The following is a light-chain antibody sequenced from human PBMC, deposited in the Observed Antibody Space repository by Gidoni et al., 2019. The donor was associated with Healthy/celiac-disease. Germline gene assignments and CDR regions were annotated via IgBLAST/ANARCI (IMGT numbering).Light chain of an antibody. CDR1: QSLLDSDDGNTY. J-gene: IGKJ1*01. CDR2: TLS. V-gene: IGKV2-40*01. CDR3: LQRIEFPWT. Sequence: DSVMTKTPLSLPVTPGKPASISCRSSQSLLDSDDGNTYFVWYLQKSGQSPQLLLYTLSSRASGVPDRFCGSGSGTDFTLKLSRVEAEDVGVYYCLQRIEFPWTFGQGTKVEIK.